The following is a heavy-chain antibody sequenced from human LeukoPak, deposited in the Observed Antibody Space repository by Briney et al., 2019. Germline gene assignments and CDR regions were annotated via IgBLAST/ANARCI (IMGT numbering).Heavy chain of an antibody. D-gene: IGHD2/OR15-2a*01. CDR2: IYYSGST. CDR3: ARVIGAAPYYFDY. CDR1: GGSISSSSYY. J-gene: IGHJ4*02. V-gene: IGHV4-39*07. Sequence: SETLSLTCTVSGGSISSSSYYWGWIRQPPGKGLEWIGSIYYSGSTYYNPSLKSRVTISLDTSKNQFSLNLSSVTAADTAVYYCARVIGAAPYYFDYWGQGTLVTVSS.